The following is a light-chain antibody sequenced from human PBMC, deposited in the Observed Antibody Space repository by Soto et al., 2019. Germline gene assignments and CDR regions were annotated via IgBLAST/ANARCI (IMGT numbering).Light chain of an antibody. CDR1: GSNVGSNG. Sequence: QSVLTQPPSLSATPGQRVTISCSGGGSNVGSNGVEWFQQLPGAAPQLLIYSDTERPSGVPDRFSGSRAGTSASLAISGLQSEDEADYYCAARDDRLNGHVFGTGTRSPS. J-gene: IGLJ1*01. V-gene: IGLV1-44*01. CDR2: SDT. CDR3: AARDDRLNGHV.